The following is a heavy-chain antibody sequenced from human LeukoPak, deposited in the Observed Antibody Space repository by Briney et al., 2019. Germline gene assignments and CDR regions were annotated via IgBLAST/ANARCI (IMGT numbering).Heavy chain of an antibody. J-gene: IGHJ4*02. V-gene: IGHV3-72*01. CDR2: SRNKAKSYTT. D-gene: IGHD6-19*01. Sequence: GGSLSLSCAVSGFTFSDHFLDWVRQAPGKGLEWVGRSRNKAKSYTTEYAASVKGRFTISRDDSKNSLYLQMNSLRAEDTAVYYCARVGQWLNYWGQGTLVTVSS. CDR3: ARVGQWLNY. CDR1: GFTFSDHF.